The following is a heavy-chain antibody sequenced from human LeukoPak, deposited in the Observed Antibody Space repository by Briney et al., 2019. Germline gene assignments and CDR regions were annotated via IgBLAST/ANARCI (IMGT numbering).Heavy chain of an antibody. CDR1: GGTFNTYS. D-gene: IGHD3-22*01. V-gene: IGHV1-69*05. CDR2: IIPMFAAT. Sequence: SVKVSCKASGGTFNTYSISWVRQAPGQGLEWMGSIIPMFAATDYAQKFQGRVAITTDESTTTAYMELSSLRSEDTAVYFCARDDPFYYNISGGDLTWGQGTMVTISS. J-gene: IGHJ3*01. CDR3: ARDDPFYYNISGGDLT.